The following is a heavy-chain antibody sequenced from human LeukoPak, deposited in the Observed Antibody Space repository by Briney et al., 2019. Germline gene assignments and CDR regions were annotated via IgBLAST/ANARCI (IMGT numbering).Heavy chain of an antibody. CDR3: VRGSSANYDT. CDR2: ITRSGDNT. D-gene: IGHD4/OR15-4a*01. CDR1: GFTFSSYA. J-gene: IGHJ5*02. V-gene: IGHV3-23*01. Sequence: GGSLRLSCAASGFTFSSYAMCWVRQAPGKGLQWVSSITRSGDNTYYADSVMGRFTISRDNTKNTLHLQVNSLRAEDTAVYYCVRGSSANYDTWGQGTLVTVSS.